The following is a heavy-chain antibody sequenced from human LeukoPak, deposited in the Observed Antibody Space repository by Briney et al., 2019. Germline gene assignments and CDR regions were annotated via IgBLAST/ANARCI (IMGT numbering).Heavy chain of an antibody. D-gene: IGHD6-13*01. CDR3: ARVGARVGLDSSSWYDY. V-gene: IGHV3-64*01. Sequence: GGSLRLSCAASGFTFSSYAMHWVRQAPGKGLEYVSAISSNGGSTYYANSVKGRSTISRDNSKNTLYLQMGSLRAEDMAVYYCARVGARVGLDSSSWYDYWGQGTLVTVSS. CDR1: GFTFSSYA. CDR2: ISSNGGST. J-gene: IGHJ4*02.